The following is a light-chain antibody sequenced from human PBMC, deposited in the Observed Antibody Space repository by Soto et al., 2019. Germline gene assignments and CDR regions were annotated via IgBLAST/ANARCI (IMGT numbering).Light chain of an antibody. J-gene: IGLJ2*01. CDR1: SSNIGKNF. CDR3: GTWDSSLSAVV. V-gene: IGLV1-51*01. Sequence: QSVLTQPPSVSAASGQKVTISCSGSSSNIGKNFVSWYQQLPGTAPKLIIYDNNRRPSGIPDRFSGSKSGTSATLGITGLQTGDEADFYCGTWDSSLSAVVFGGGTKLTVL. CDR2: DNN.